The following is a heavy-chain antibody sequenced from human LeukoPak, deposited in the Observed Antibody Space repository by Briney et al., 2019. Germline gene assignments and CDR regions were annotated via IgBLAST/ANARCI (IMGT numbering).Heavy chain of an antibody. CDR1: GFTFSSYA. J-gene: IGHJ3*02. Sequence: GGSLRLSCAASGFTFSSYAMSWVRQAPGKGLEWVSAISGSGGSTYYADSVKGRFTISRDNPKNTLYLQMNSLRAEDTAVYYCAKVGSQVSGAFDIWGQGTMVTVSS. CDR3: AKVGSQVSGAFDI. V-gene: IGHV3-23*01. CDR2: ISGSGGST. D-gene: IGHD1-14*01.